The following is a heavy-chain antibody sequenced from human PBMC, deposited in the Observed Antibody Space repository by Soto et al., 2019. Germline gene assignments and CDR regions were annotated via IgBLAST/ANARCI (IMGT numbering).Heavy chain of an antibody. D-gene: IGHD3-10*01. CDR1: GYSITSYW. V-gene: IGHV5-51*01. Sequence: HGESLKISCKGSGYSITSYWIGWVRQMPGKGLEWMGIIYPGDSDTRYSPSFQGQVTISADKSISTAYLQWSSLKASDTAMYYCARLRGTMVRGGWFDPWGQGTLVTVSS. J-gene: IGHJ5*02. CDR3: ARLRGTMVRGGWFDP. CDR2: IYPGDSDT.